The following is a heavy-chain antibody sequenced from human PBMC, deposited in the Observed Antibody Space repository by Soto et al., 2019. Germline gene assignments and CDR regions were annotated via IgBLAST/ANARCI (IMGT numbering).Heavy chain of an antibody. V-gene: IGHV3-23*01. Sequence: EMQLLESGGSLVQPGGSLRLSCAASGFSFSNYAMSCVRQAPGKGLEWVSAISGNGGTTYYAGSVRGRFTISRDNSKHTLYLQMNSLRDDDTALYYCAKAPLAQASGWYADYWGQGTLVTISS. CDR3: AKAPLAQASGWYADY. CDR2: ISGNGGTT. J-gene: IGHJ4*02. CDR1: GFSFSNYA. D-gene: IGHD6-19*01.